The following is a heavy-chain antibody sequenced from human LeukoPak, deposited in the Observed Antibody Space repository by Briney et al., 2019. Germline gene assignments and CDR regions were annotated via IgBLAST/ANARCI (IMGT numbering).Heavy chain of an antibody. CDR1: GYTFTSYY. D-gene: IGHD1-14*01. Sequence: ASVKVSCKASGYTFTSYYMHWVRQAPGQGLEWMGIINPSGGSTSYAQKFQGRVTMTRDTSTSTVYMELSSLRSEDTAVYYCARDLNREGAFDIWAKGQWSPSLQ. CDR2: INPSGGST. V-gene: IGHV1-46*01. J-gene: IGHJ3*02. CDR3: ARDLNREGAFDI.